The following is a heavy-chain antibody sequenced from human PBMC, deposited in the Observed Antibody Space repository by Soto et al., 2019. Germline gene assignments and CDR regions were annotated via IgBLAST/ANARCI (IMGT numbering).Heavy chain of an antibody. D-gene: IGHD1-26*01. CDR2: IKSKTDGGTT. CDR1: GFTFSNAC. V-gene: IGHV3-15*01. Sequence: XGSLRLSCAASGFTFSNACMSWVRQAPGKGLEWVGRIKSKTDGGTTDYAAPVKGRFTISRDDSKNTLYLQMNSLKTEDTAVYYCTTDPRYVVGATGYYGMDVWGQGTTVTVSS. J-gene: IGHJ6*02. CDR3: TTDPRYVVGATGYYGMDV.